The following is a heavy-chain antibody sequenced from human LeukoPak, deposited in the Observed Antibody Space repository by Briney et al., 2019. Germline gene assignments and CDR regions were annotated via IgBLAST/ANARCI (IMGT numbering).Heavy chain of an antibody. J-gene: IGHJ6*02. CDR1: GGSISSSSYY. Sequence: PSETLSLTCTVSGGSISSSSYYWGWIRQPPGKGLEWIGSIYYSGSTYYNPSLKSRVTISVDTSKNQFSLKLSSVTAADTAVYYCARGHGDSDPYYYYGMDVWGQGTTVTVSS. D-gene: IGHD4-17*01. CDR3: ARGHGDSDPYYYYGMDV. CDR2: IYYSGST. V-gene: IGHV4-39*07.